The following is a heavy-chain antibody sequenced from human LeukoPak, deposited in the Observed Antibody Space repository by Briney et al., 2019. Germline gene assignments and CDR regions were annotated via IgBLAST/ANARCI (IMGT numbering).Heavy chain of an antibody. CDR3: AKGREAYSGSYTPFDY. CDR1: GFTLSTHA. CDR2: ISGSGSST. D-gene: IGHD1-26*01. J-gene: IGHJ4*02. V-gene: IGHV3-23*01. Sequence: GGSLRLSCAASGFTLSTHAMNWVRQAPGKGLECVSTISGSGSSTYYADSVKGRFTISRDSSKSTLYLQMNSLRAEDTAVYYCAKGREAYSGSYTPFDYWGQGTLVTVSS.